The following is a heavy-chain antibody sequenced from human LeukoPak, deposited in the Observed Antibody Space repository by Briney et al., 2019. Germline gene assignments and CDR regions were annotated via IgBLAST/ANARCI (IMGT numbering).Heavy chain of an antibody. CDR3: ARDDYGDCEVWFDP. CDR2: IIPIFGTA. Sequence: ASVKVSCKASGGTFSSYAISWVRQAPGQGLEWMGGIIPIFGTANYAQKFQGRVTITADKSTSTAYMELSSLRSEDTAVYYCARDDYGDCEVWFDPWGQGTLVTVSS. CDR1: GGTFSSYA. V-gene: IGHV1-69*06. J-gene: IGHJ5*02. D-gene: IGHD4-17*01.